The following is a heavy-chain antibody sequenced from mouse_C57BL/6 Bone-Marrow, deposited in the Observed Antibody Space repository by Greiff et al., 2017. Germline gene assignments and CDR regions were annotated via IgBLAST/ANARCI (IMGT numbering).Heavy chain of an antibody. V-gene: IGHV1-82*01. J-gene: IGHJ2*01. Sequence: QVQLQQSGPELVKPGASVKISCKASGYAFSSSWMNWVKQRPGKGLEWIGRIYPGDGDTNYNGKFKGKATLTADKSSSTAYMQLSSLTSEDAAVDFCARFIYYGYYFDYWGQGTTLTVSS. CDR2: IYPGDGDT. CDR1: GYAFSSSW. CDR3: ARFIYYGYYFDY. D-gene: IGHD2-2*01.